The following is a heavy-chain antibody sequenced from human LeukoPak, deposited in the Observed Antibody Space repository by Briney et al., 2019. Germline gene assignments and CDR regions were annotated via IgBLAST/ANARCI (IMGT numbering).Heavy chain of an antibody. V-gene: IGHV4-39*07. CDR3: ARDRSGHNWNSGFVY. Sequence: SETLSRTCTDSGVSISSSNYYGGWIRQPPGKGLEWIGSIYYSGSTYYNPSLKSRVTMSVDTSKNQFSLKLSSVTAADTAVYYCARDRSGHNWNSGFVYWGQGTLVTVSS. CDR2: IYYSGST. D-gene: IGHD1-7*01. CDR1: GVSISSSNYY. J-gene: IGHJ4*02.